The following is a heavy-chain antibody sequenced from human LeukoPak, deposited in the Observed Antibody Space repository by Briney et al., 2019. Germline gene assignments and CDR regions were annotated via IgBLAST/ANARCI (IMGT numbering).Heavy chain of an antibody. D-gene: IGHD2/OR15-2a*01. CDR1: GGSFSGFY. CDR2: VIHDGST. CDR3: ARAFPHFDY. Sequence: SETLSLTCVVYGGSFSGFYWSWIRQPPGKGLEWIGEVIHDGSTNYNPSLKSRVTISIDTSKQQFSLKLTSVTAADTAVYYCARAFPHFDYWDQGTLVTVSS. J-gene: IGHJ4*02. V-gene: IGHV4-34*12.